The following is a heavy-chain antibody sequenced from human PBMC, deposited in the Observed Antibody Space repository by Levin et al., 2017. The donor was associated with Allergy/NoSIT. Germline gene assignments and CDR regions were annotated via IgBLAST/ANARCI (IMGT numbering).Heavy chain of an antibody. CDR3: AKGGRDDSCYLNS. V-gene: IGHV3-23*01. CDR2: ISGSGSST. D-gene: IGHD2-15*01. J-gene: IGHJ4*02. Sequence: GGSLRLSCAASGFTFRTYAMSWVRQAPGKGLEWVSGISGSGSSTYHADSVKGRLTSSRDNSKNTLFLHMNSLRAEDTAIYYCAKGGRDDSCYLNSWGQGTLVTVSS. CDR1: GFTFRTYA.